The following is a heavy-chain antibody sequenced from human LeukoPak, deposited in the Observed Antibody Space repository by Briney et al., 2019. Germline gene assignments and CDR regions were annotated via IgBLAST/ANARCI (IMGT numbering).Heavy chain of an antibody. CDR2: IYYSGST. V-gene: IGHV4-30-4*01. CDR1: GGSISSFY. Sequence: PSETLSLTCTVSGGSISSFYWSWIRQPPGKGLEWIGYIYYSGSTYYNPSLKSRVTISVDTSKNQFSLKLSSVTAADTAVYYCARLNYPLDYWGQGTLVTVCS. J-gene: IGHJ4*02. D-gene: IGHD5-24*01. CDR3: ARLNYPLDY.